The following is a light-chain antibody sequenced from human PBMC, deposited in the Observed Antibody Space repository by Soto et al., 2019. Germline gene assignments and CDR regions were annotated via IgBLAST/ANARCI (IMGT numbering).Light chain of an antibody. CDR1: QGISSY. CDR2: AAS. V-gene: IGKV1-9*01. J-gene: IGKJ3*01. Sequence: DIQLTQSPSFLSASVGDRVTITCRASQGISSYLAWYQQKPGKAPKLLIYAASTLQSGVPSRFSGSGSGTEFTLTISSLQPEDFATYYCQQLNSYPLTVVHGTKVDIK. CDR3: QQLNSYPLT.